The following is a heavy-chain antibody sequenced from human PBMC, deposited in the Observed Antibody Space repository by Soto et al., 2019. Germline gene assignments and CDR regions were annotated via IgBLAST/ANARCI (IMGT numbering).Heavy chain of an antibody. Sequence: GGSLRLSCAASGFTFSSYTMNWVRQAPGKGLEWVSCISGSSIYIYYADSVKGRFTISRDNDKNSLYLQMNSLRAEDTAVYFCARGRVEWELPLAEGQWGQGTLVTVSS. D-gene: IGHD1-26*01. CDR3: ARGRVEWELPLAEGQ. CDR2: ISGSSIYI. CDR1: GFTFSSYT. J-gene: IGHJ4*02. V-gene: IGHV3-21*01.